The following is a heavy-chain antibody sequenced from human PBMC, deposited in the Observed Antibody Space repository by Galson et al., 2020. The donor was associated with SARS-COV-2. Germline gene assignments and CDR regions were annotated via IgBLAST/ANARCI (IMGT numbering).Heavy chain of an antibody. Sequence: GESLKISCVTSGFTFNNYAMGWFRHAPGTGLEWVSLIGAGGDTYYSDSVEGRFTISRDNLRNTLSLEMNSLRVDDTALYYCAKEAGTGWATDYFQHWGKGTLVTVSS. CDR2: IGAGGDT. V-gene: IGHV3-23*01. CDR1: GFTFNNYA. D-gene: IGHD6-19*01. J-gene: IGHJ1*01. CDR3: AKEAGTGWATDYFQH.